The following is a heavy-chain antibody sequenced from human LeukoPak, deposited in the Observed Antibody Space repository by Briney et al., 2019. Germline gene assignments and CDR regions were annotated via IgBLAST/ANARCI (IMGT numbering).Heavy chain of an antibody. Sequence: ASVKVSCKASGYTFTSYYMHWVRQAPGQGLEWMGIINPSGGSTSYAQKFQGRVTMTRDTSTSTVYMELSSLRSEDTAVYYCASEVGEYSNYEDEPTPYPTDYWGQGTLVTVSS. CDR2: INPSGGST. V-gene: IGHV1-46*01. CDR3: ASEVGEYSNYEDEPTPYPTDY. D-gene: IGHD4-11*01. J-gene: IGHJ4*02. CDR1: GYTFTSYY.